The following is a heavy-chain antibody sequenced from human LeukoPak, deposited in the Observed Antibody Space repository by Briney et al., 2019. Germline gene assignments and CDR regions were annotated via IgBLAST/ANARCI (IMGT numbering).Heavy chain of an antibody. D-gene: IGHD1-1*01. V-gene: IGHV3-23*01. J-gene: IGHJ5*02. CDR3: AKHRGPERWFDP. CDR1: GFTFSSYA. CDR2: ISGSGGST. Sequence: TGGSLRLSCAASGFTFSSYAMSWVRQAPGKGLEWVSAISGSGGSTYYADSVKGRFTISRGNSKNTLYLQMNSLRAEDTAVYYCAKHRGPERWFDPWGQGTLVTVSS.